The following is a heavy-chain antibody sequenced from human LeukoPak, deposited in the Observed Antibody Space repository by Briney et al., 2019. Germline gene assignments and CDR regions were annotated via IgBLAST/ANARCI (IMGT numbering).Heavy chain of an antibody. V-gene: IGHV4-34*01. CDR1: GGSFSGYY. J-gene: IGHJ4*02. Sequence: SETLSLTCAVYGGSFSGYYWSWIRQPPEKGLEWIGEINHSGSTNYNPSLKSRVTISVDTSKNQFSLKLSSVTAADTAVYYCATRTSSGWYFGFDYWGQGTLVTVSS. D-gene: IGHD6-19*01. CDR2: INHSGST. CDR3: ATRTSSGWYFGFDY.